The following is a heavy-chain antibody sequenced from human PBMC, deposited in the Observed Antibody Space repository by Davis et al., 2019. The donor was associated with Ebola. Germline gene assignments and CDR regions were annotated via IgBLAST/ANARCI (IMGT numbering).Heavy chain of an antibody. D-gene: IGHD3-9*01. V-gene: IGHV4-34*01. CDR3: ARGDILTGYSY. CDR2: INHSGST. CDR1: GFTFSSYS. J-gene: IGHJ4*02. Sequence: ESLKISCAASGFTFSSYSMNWVRQAPGKGLEWIGEINHSGSTNYNTSLKSRVTISVDRSKNQFSLKLSSVTAADTAVYYCARGDILTGYSYWGQGTLVTVSS.